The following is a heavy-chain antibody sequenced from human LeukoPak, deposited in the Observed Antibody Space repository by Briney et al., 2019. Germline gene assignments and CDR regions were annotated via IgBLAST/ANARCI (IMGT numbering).Heavy chain of an antibody. J-gene: IGHJ4*02. V-gene: IGHV1-69*13. Sequence: GASVKVSCKASGGTFSSYAISWVRQAPGQGLEWMGGIIPIFGTANYAQKFQGRVTITADESTSTAYMELSSLRSEDTAVYYCARDFRIVGATLFDYWGQGTLVTVSS. CDR1: GGTFSSYA. D-gene: IGHD1-26*01. CDR2: IIPIFGTA. CDR3: ARDFRIVGATLFDY.